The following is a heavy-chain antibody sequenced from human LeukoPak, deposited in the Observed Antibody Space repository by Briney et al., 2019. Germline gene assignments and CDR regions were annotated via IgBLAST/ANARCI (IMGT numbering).Heavy chain of an antibody. V-gene: IGHV3-21*04. D-gene: IGHD1-1*01. CDR3: ATTKQARRYFDY. CDR1: GFTFSSYS. CDR2: ISSSSSYI. Sequence: GGSLRLSCAASGFTFSSYSMNWVRQAPGKGLEWVSSISSSSSYIYYADSVKGRFTISRDNAKNSLYLQMNTLRAEDTAVYYCATTKQARRYFDYWGQGTLVTVSS. J-gene: IGHJ4*02.